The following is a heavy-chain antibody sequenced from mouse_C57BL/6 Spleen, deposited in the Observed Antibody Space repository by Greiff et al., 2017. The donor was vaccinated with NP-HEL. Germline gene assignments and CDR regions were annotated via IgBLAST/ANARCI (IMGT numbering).Heavy chain of an antibody. D-gene: IGHD1-1*01. CDR3: ARERGIYYGYFDV. J-gene: IGHJ1*03. CDR1: GFTFSSYA. CDR2: ISDGGSYT. V-gene: IGHV5-4*01. Sequence: EVKLMESGGGLVKPGGSLKLSCAASGFTFSSYAMSWVRQTPEKRLEWVATISDGGSYTYYPDNVKGRFTISRDNAKNNLYLQMSHLKSEDTAMYYCARERGIYYGYFDVWGTGTTVTVSS.